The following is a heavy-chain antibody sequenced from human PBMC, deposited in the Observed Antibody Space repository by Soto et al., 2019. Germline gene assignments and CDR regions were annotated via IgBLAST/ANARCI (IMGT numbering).Heavy chain of an antibody. CDR3: ARDYGESGY. D-gene: IGHD4-17*01. Sequence: EVQILQSGGGLVQPGESLRLSCAASGFTFTTYAMTWIRQAPGKGLEWVASISGRGQSANYSDSAKGRFVLSSDKSKDEVFLEMTSLRVGDSAVYFCARDYGESGYWGQGTLVTVSS. J-gene: IGHJ1*01. CDR1: GFTFTTYA. CDR2: ISGRGQSA. V-gene: IGHV3-23*01.